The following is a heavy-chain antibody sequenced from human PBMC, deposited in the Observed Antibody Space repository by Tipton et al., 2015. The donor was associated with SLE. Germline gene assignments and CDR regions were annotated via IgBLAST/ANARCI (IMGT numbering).Heavy chain of an antibody. J-gene: IGHJ6*03. CDR2: IYHSGST. CDR1: GYPISSGYY. V-gene: IGHV4-38-2*02. Sequence: LRLSCTVSGYPISSGYYWGWIRQPPGKGLEWIGSIYHSGSTYSNPSLKSRVTISVDTSKNQFSLRLSSVTAADTAVYYCARGSFMDVWGKGTTVTVSS. CDR3: ARGSFMDV.